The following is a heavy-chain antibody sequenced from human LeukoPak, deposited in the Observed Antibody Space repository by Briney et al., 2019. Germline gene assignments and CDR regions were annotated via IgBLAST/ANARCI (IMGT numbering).Heavy chain of an antibody. D-gene: IGHD6-13*01. V-gene: IGHV3-30-3*01. CDR1: GFNFSSYA. Sequence: PGRSLRLSCAASGFNFSSYAMHWVRQAPGKGLECVAVISYDGSNKYYVDSVKGRFTISRDNSKNTLYLQMNSLRAEDTAVYYCAKDGAAAGIGEIDYWGQGTLVTVSS. CDR3: AKDGAAAGIGEIDY. CDR2: ISYDGSNK. J-gene: IGHJ4*02.